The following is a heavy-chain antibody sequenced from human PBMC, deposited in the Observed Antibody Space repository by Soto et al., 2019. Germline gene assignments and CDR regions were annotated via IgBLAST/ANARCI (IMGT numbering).Heavy chain of an antibody. J-gene: IGHJ4*02. D-gene: IGHD6-13*01. CDR3: ARDRGSIAAAGTFDY. V-gene: IGHV1-18*01. CDR2: ISAYNGNT. Sequence: GASVKVSCKASGYTFTSYGISWVRQAPGQGLEWMGWISAYNGNTNYAQKLQGRVTMTTDTSTSTAYMELRSLRSDDTAVYYCARDRGSIAAAGTFDYWGQGTLVTVSS. CDR1: GYTFTSYG.